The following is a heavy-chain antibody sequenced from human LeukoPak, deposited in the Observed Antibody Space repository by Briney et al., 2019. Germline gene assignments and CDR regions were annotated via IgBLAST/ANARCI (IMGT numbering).Heavy chain of an antibody. J-gene: IGHJ4*02. D-gene: IGHD5-18*01. Sequence: GGSLRLSCAAPGFTFSNAWMSWVRQAPGKGLEWVGRIKSKTDGGTTDYAAPVKGRFTISRDDSKNTLYLQMNSLKTEDTAVYYCTTAVGYSYGLKFDYWGQGTLVTVSS. CDR2: IKSKTDGGTT. V-gene: IGHV3-15*01. CDR1: GFTFSNAW. CDR3: TTAVGYSYGLKFDY.